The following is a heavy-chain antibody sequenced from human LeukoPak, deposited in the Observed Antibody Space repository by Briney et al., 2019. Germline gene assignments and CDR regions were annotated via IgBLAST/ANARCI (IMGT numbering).Heavy chain of an antibody. J-gene: IGHJ3*02. V-gene: IGHV4-59*01. D-gene: IGHD5-12*01. Sequence: SETLSLTCTVSGASTSHFYWNWIRQPPGKGLEWIGYMHNSGSSKHSPSLKSRVTISIDTSKNQFSLQLTSVTAADTAIYYCARSAEWLRNAFDIWGQGTMVSVSS. CDR1: GASTSHFY. CDR3: ARSAEWLRNAFDI. CDR2: MHNSGSS.